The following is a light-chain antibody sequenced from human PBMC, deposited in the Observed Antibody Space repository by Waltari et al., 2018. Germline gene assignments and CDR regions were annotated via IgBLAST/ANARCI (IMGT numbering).Light chain of an antibody. CDR2: WAS. CDR1: QSVLYSSNKKNH. CDR3: QQYYSTPWT. Sequence: DIVLPQSPDPLAVSLGERAPINCKPSQSVLYSSNKKNHLAWYQQKPGQPPKLLIHWASTRESGVPDRFSGSGSGTDFTLTISSLQAEDVAVYYCQQYYSTPWTFGQGTKVEIK. J-gene: IGKJ1*01. V-gene: IGKV4-1*01.